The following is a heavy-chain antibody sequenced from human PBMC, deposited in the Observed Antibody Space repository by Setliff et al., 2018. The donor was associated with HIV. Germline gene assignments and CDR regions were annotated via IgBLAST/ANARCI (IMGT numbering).Heavy chain of an antibody. CDR3: AKDISASALYYYGMDV. CDR2: MNPNSGNT. Sequence: GASVKVSCKASGYIFTSNSIHWVRQAPGQRLEWMGWMNPNSGNTGYAQKFQGRVTMTRNTSISTAYMELSSLRSEDTAVYYCAKDISASALYYYGMDVWGQGTTVTVSS. D-gene: IGHD6-13*01. V-gene: IGHV1-8*02. CDR1: GYIFTSNS. J-gene: IGHJ6*02.